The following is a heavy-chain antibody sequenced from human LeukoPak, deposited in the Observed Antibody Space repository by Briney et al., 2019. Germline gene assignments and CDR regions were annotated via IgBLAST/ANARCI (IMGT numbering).Heavy chain of an antibody. CDR2: IYYSGST. CDR3: ARSYDYGDPAWFDP. J-gene: IGHJ5*02. V-gene: IGHV4-59*01. Sequence: KPGGSLRLSCAASGFTFSDYYMSWIRQPPGKGLEWIGSIYYSGSTNYNPSLKSRVTISVDTSKNQFSLKLSSVTAADTAVYYCARSYDYGDPAWFDPWGQGTLVTVSS. D-gene: IGHD4-17*01. CDR1: GFTFSDYY.